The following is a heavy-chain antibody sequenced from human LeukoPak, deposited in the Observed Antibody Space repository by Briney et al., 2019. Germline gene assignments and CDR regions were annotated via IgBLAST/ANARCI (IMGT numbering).Heavy chain of an antibody. CDR3: ARRPLYDSSGYQEYFDY. CDR1: GSSFTSYW. J-gene: IGHJ4*02. Sequence: KRGASLKISCKGSGSSFTSYWIGWVRQMPGKGLEWMGIIYPGDSDTRYSPSFQGQVTISADKSISTAYLQWSSLKASDTAMYYCARRPLYDSSGYQEYFDYWGQGTLVTVSS. D-gene: IGHD3-22*01. CDR2: IYPGDSDT. V-gene: IGHV5-51*01.